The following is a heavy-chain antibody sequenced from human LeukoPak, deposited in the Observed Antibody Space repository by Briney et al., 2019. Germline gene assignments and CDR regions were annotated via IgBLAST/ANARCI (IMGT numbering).Heavy chain of an antibody. J-gene: IGHJ4*02. CDR3: ARDLYSYGANEDDY. CDR1: GFTFSSYS. Sequence: PGGSLRLSCATSGFTFSSYSMNWVRQAPGKGLEWVANINQNGVDKYYVDSVKGRFTISRDNAKSSLYLQMNSLRAEDTAFYYCARDLYSYGANEDDYWGQGTLVTVSS. D-gene: IGHD5-18*01. V-gene: IGHV3-7*03. CDR2: INQNGVDK.